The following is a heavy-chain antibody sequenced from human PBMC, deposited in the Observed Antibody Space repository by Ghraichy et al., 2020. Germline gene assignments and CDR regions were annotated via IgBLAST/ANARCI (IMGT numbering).Heavy chain of an antibody. J-gene: IGHJ6*03. CDR1: GFTFSSYW. V-gene: IGHV3-7*04. CDR2: IKHDGSEK. Sequence: GGSLRLSCAASGFTFSSYWMSWVRQAPGKGLEWVANIKHDGSEKYYVDSGKGRFTISRDNAKNSLYLQMNSLRAEDTAVYYCARAVASSWYERYSYYYMDVWGKGTTVTVSS. D-gene: IGHD6-13*01. CDR3: ARAVASSWYERYSYYYMDV.